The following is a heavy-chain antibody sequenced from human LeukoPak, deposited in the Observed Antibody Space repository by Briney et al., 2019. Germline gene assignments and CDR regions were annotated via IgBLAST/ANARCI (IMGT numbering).Heavy chain of an antibody. V-gene: IGHV1-69*13. CDR2: IRPIFGTA. D-gene: IGHD2-15*01. CDR1: GGTFSSYA. CDR3: AIRYCSGGDCYSWFDP. Sequence: GASVTVSCTASGGTFSSYAINWVRQAPGQGLEWMGGIRPIFGTANYAQKFQGRVTIIADESTSTAYMELNSLRSEDAAVYYCAIRYCSGGDCYSWFDPWGQGTLVTVSS. J-gene: IGHJ5*02.